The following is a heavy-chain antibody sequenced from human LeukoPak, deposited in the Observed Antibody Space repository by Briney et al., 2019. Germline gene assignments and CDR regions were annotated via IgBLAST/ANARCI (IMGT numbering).Heavy chain of an antibody. CDR3: ARAGYCSSTSCYADAFDI. D-gene: IGHD2-2*01. Sequence: TSETLSLTCAVYGGSFSGYYWSWIRQPPGKGLEWIGSIYYSGSTYYNPSLKSRVTISVDMSKNQFSLKLSSVTAADTAVYYCARAGYCSSTSCYADAFDIWGQGTMVTVSS. J-gene: IGHJ3*02. CDR1: GGSFSGYY. V-gene: IGHV4-34*01. CDR2: IYYSGST.